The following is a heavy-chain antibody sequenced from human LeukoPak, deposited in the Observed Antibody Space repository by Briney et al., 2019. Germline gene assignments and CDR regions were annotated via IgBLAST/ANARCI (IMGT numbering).Heavy chain of an antibody. V-gene: IGHV3-64*01. CDR1: GFTFSIYG. D-gene: IGHD4-23*01. CDR2: ITSNGGTT. CDR3: ARGIRWASDY. J-gene: IGHJ4*02. Sequence: GGSLRLSCAASGFTFSIYGMVWVRQAPGEGLEYVSGITSNGGTTYYGNSVKGRFTISRDNSKDTLYLQMGSLRTEDMAVYYCARGIRWASDYWGQGSLVTVAS.